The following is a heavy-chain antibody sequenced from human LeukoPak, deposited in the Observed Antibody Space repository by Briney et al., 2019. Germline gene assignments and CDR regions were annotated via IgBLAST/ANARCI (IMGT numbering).Heavy chain of an antibody. CDR1: GYSFTNYW. D-gene: IGHD3-10*01. CDR3: ARRHYYGSGSYPY. CDR2: IYPSDSDT. J-gene: IGHJ4*02. Sequence: GESLKISCKGSGYSFTNYWIGWVRQMPGKGLEWMGIIYPSDSDTRYSPSFQGQVTISADKSINTAYLQWSSLKASDTAVYYCARRHYYGSGSYPYWGQGTLVTVSS. V-gene: IGHV5-51*01.